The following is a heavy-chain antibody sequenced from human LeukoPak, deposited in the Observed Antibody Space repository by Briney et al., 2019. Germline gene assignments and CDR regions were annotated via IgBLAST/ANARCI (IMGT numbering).Heavy chain of an antibody. V-gene: IGHV3-48*03. J-gene: IGHJ4*02. CDR1: GFPFSSYE. CDR2: MSSSGHII. D-gene: IGHD6-6*01. CDR3: ARDDGGRHTSSLDY. Sequence: GGSLRLSCAASGFPFSSYEMHWVRQAPGKGLEWVSYMSSSGHIIYYADSVEGRFAISRDNAKNSLYLQMDSLRAEDTATYYCARDDGGRHTSSLDYWGQGTLVAVSS.